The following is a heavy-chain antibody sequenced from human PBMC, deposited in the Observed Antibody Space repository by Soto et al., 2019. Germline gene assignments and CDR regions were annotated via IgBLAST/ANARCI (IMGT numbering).Heavy chain of an antibody. CDR1: GYTFTHFY. J-gene: IGHJ4*01. Sequence: ASVKVSCKASGYTFTHFYITWVRQAPGQGLEWMGAISPHNFNTNYAQKFRGRVTLTTEKSTNTAYMDLRSLTSDDTAVYYCARDEGGYDILTGYYKAHNVDYWG. CDR3: ARDEGGYDILTGYYKAHNVDY. D-gene: IGHD3-9*01. CDR2: ISPHNFNT. V-gene: IGHV1-18*01.